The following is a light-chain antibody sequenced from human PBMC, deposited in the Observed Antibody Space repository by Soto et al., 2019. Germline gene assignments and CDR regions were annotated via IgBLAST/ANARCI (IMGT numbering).Light chain of an antibody. CDR2: SNN. V-gene: IGLV1-44*01. CDR1: SSNIGSNT. J-gene: IGLJ2*01. CDR3: AAWDDSLNGPV. Sequence: QLVLTQPPSASGTPGQRVTISCSGSSSNIGSNTVNWYQQLPGTAPKLLIYSNNQRPSGVPDRFSGSMSGTSASLAISGLQSEDEADYYCAAWDDSLNGPVFGGGTKLTVL.